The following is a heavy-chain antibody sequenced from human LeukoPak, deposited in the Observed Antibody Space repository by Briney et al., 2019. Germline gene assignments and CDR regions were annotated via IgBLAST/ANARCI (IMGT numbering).Heavy chain of an antibody. J-gene: IGHJ1*01. CDR1: GGSVSSGVYY. D-gene: IGHD2-8*02. Sequence: SRTLSLTCTVSGGSVSSGVYYWGWIRHPPGKGLEWIGYIYYSGSTYYNPSLKSRVTISVDTSENQFSLRLSSVTAADTAVYYCARTSRTGEPEYFQHWGQGTLVTVSS. CDR3: ARTSRTGEPEYFQH. CDR2: IYYSGST. V-gene: IGHV4-30-4*01.